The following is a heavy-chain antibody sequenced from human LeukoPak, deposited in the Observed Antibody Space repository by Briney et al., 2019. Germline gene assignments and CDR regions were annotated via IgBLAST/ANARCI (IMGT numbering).Heavy chain of an antibody. J-gene: IGHJ4*02. V-gene: IGHV1-18*01. CDR1: GYTFTSYG. Sequence: ASVKVSCKASGYTFTSYGISWVRQAPGQGLEWMGWISAYNGNTNYAQKLQGRVTMTTDTSTSTAYMELRSLRSDDTAVYYFARDRLTPPDSSGYYYVEPYFDYWGQGTLVTVSS. CDR2: ISAYNGNT. CDR3: ARDRLTPPDSSGYYYVEPYFDY. D-gene: IGHD3-22*01.